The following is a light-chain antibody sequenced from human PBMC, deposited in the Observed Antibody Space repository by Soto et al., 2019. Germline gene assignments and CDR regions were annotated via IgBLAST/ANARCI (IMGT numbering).Light chain of an antibody. V-gene: IGKV3-11*01. Sequence: EIVLTQSPATLSLSPGERATLSCRASQSVSSYLAWYQQKPGQAPRLLIYDASNRATGIPARFSGSGSGTDFTLTISILEPDDFAVYYCQQRSNWQVTFGGGTKVEIK. CDR3: QQRSNWQVT. CDR2: DAS. J-gene: IGKJ4*01. CDR1: QSVSSY.